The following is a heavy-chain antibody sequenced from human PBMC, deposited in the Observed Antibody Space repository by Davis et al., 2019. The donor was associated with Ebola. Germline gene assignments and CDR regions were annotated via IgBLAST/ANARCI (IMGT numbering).Heavy chain of an antibody. Sequence: ASVKVSCKASGYTFTSYYMHWVRQAPGQGLEWMGIINPSGGSTSYAQKFQGRVTMTRDTSTSTAYMELSSLRSEDTAVYYCARDLYSSEPKRYYYGMDVWGQGTTVTVSS. V-gene: IGHV1-46*01. CDR3: ARDLYSSEPKRYYYGMDV. D-gene: IGHD6-25*01. CDR2: INPSGGST. CDR1: GYTFTSYY. J-gene: IGHJ6*02.